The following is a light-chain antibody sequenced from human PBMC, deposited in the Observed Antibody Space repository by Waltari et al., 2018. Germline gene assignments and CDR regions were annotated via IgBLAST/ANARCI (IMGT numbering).Light chain of an antibody. CDR1: VLAEKS. J-gene: IGLJ2*01. Sequence: YDLTQPSSVSVSPGQTATITCSGDVLAEKSVRWFQQKPGQAPTLILYKDTGRPSGIPERFAGSTSGSTVTLTIRGALPEDEADYHCHAAADNNWFFGGGTKLTVL. CDR3: HAAADNNWF. V-gene: IGLV3-27*01. CDR2: KDT.